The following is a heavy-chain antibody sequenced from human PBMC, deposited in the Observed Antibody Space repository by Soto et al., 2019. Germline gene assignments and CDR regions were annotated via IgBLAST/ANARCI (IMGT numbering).Heavy chain of an antibody. D-gene: IGHD5-18*01. Sequence: ASVKVSCNGSGYTFTSYGISWVRQAPGQGLEWMGWISAYNGNTNYAQKLQGRVTMTTDTSTITAYMELRSLRSDDTAGYYCARDKGYSNGYGGYFDCWGQGPLVAVSS. V-gene: IGHV1-18*04. J-gene: IGHJ4*02. CDR1: GYTFTSYG. CDR3: ARDKGYSNGYGGYFDC. CDR2: ISAYNGNT.